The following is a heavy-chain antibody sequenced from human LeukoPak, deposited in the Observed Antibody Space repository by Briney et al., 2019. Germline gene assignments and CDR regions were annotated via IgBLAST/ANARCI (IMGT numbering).Heavy chain of an antibody. D-gene: IGHD3-22*01. J-gene: IGHJ4*02. CDR1: GFTFSSYW. CDR3: ARDRGTYYYDSSGYFDY. V-gene: IGHV3-74*01. Sequence: PGGSLRLSCAASGFTFSSYWMHWVRQAPGKGLVWVSRINSDGSSTSYADSVKGRFTISRDNAKNTLYLQMNSLRAEDTAVYYCARDRGTYYYDSSGYFDYWGQGTLVTVSS. CDR2: INSDGSST.